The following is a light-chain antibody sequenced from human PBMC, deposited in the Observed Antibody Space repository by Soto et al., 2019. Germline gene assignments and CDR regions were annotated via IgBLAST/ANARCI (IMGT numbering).Light chain of an antibody. CDR2: DNN. J-gene: IGLJ2*01. CDR3: QSYDTRLSDLV. Sequence: QSVLTQPPSVSAAPGQKVTISCSGSSSNIGNNYVSWYQQLPGTAPKLLIYDNNKRPSGIPDRFSGSKSGTSATLGITGLQAEDESNYYCQSYDTRLSDLVFGGETKLTVL. CDR1: SSNIGNNY. V-gene: IGLV1-51*01.